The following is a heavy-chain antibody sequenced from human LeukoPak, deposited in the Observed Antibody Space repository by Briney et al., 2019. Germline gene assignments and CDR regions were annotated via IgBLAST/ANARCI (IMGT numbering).Heavy chain of an antibody. J-gene: IGHJ4*02. D-gene: IGHD2-2*01. V-gene: IGHV3-49*04. CDR1: GFTFGDYA. CDR2: IRSKAYGGTT. CDR3: TRASYCSSTSCYGGYFDY. Sequence: GGSLRLSCTASGFTFGDYAMSWVRQAPGKGLEWVGFIRSKAYGGTTEYAASVKGRFTISRDDSKSIAYLQMNGLKTEDTAVYYCTRASYCSSTSCYGGYFDYWGQGTLVTVSS.